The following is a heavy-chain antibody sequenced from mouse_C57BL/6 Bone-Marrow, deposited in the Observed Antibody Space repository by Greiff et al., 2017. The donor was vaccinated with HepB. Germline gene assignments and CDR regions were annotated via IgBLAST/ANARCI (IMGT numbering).Heavy chain of an antibody. Sequence: EVQLVESGGGLVKPGGSLKLSCAASGFTFSSYAMSWVRQTPEKRLEWVATISDGGSYTYYPDNVKGRFTISRDNAKNNLYLQMSHLKSEDTAMYYCARAYGTYYYAMDYWGQGTSVTVSS. CDR1: GFTFSSYA. CDR3: ARAYGTYYYAMDY. D-gene: IGHD1-1*01. J-gene: IGHJ4*01. V-gene: IGHV5-4*01. CDR2: ISDGGSYT.